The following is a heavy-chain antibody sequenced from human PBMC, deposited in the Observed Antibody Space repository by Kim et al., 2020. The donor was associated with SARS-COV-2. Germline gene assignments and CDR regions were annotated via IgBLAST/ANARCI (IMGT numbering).Heavy chain of an antibody. CDR3: ARRPTIFGVATIWGKWFDP. D-gene: IGHD3-3*01. Sequence: SETLSLTCTVSGGSISSSSYYWGWIRQPPGKGLEWIGSIYYSGSTYYNPSLKSRVTISVDTSKNQFSLKLSSVTAADTAVYYCARRPTIFGVATIWGKWFDPWGQGTLVTVSS. J-gene: IGHJ5*02. V-gene: IGHV4-39*01. CDR1: GGSISSSSYY. CDR2: IYYSGST.